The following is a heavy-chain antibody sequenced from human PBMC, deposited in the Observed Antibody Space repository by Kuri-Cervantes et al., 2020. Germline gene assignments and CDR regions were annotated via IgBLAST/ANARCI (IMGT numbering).Heavy chain of an antibody. Sequence: SVKVSCKASGGTFSSYVISWVRHAPGQGLEWMGGIIPIFGTANYAQKFQGRDTMTADESTSTAYMELSSLRSEDTAVYYCARGLSSLKQKTAYEMDVWGQGTTVTVSS. J-gene: IGHJ6*02. D-gene: IGHD2-21*01. CDR1: GGTFSSYV. CDR2: IIPIFGTA. V-gene: IGHV1-69*13. CDR3: ARGLSSLKQKTAYEMDV.